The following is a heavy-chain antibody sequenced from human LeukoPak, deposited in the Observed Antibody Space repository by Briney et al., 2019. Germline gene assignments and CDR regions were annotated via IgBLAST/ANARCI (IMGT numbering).Heavy chain of an antibody. V-gene: IGHV4-38-2*01. J-gene: IGHJ4*02. CDR2: IYHSGST. Sequence: PSETLSLTCVVHGGSFSGCYWGWIRQPPGKGLEWIGSIYHSGSTYYNPSLKSRVTISVDTSKNQFSLKLSSVTAADTAVYYCARGRDGDYVWGSYGRFDYWGQGTLVTVSS. CDR3: ARGRDGDYVWGSYGRFDY. D-gene: IGHD3-16*01. CDR1: GGSFSGCY.